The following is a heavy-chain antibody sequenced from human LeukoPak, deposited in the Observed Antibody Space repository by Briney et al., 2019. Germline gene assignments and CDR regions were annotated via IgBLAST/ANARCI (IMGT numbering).Heavy chain of an antibody. J-gene: IGHJ4*02. CDR2: IYGGGST. CDR1: GFTVXXXX. CDR3: ARDPTSRGXXXFDY. V-gene: IGHV3-66*01. Sequence: RLSXAASGFTVXXXXXSWXXXXPXXGXEWXXXIYGGGSTYYADSVKGRFTISRDNSKNTLYLQMNSLRAEDTAVYYCARDPTSRGXXXFDYWGQGTXXXXX. D-gene: IGHD3-10*01.